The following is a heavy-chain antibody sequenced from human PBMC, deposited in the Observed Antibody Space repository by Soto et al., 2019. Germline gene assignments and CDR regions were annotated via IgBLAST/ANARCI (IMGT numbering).Heavy chain of an antibody. CDR2: IWYDGINK. D-gene: IGHD2-21*01. V-gene: IGHV3-33*01. CDR1: GFTFSSYG. CDR3: RVSGGDDLDL. J-gene: IGHJ3*01. Sequence: PVGSRRLSCAASGFTFSSYGMHWVRQAPGKGLEWVAVIWYDGINKYYADSVKGRFTISRDNSKNTLYLQMNSLRAEDTAVYYCRVSGGDDLDLWGQGTMVPVSS.